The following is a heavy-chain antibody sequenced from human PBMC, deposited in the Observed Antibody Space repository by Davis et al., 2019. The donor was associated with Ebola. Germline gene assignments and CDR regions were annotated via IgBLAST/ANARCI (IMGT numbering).Heavy chain of an antibody. D-gene: IGHD3-22*01. CDR1: GGSISSGGYS. CDR2: IYHSGST. Sequence: SETLSLTCAVSGGSISSGGYSWSWIRQPPGKGLEWIGYIYHSGSTYYNPSLKSRVTISVDTSKNQFSLTLSSVTAADTAVYYCARGRETYYYDSSGYYTHWYFDLWGRGTLVTVSS. V-gene: IGHV4-30-2*01. CDR3: ARGRETYYYDSSGYYTHWYFDL. J-gene: IGHJ2*01.